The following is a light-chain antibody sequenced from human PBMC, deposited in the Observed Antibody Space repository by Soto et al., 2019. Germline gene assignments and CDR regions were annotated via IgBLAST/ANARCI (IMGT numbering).Light chain of an antibody. CDR3: SSYTSSYV. CDR2: EVS. CDR1: SSDVGGYNY. Sequence: QSALTQPASVSGSPGQSITISCTGTSSDVGGYNYVSWYQQHPGKAPKLMIYEVSNRPSGVSKRFSGSKSGNTASLTISGLQAEDEADYYCSSYTSSYVFGTGTKVTVL. J-gene: IGLJ1*01. V-gene: IGLV2-14*01.